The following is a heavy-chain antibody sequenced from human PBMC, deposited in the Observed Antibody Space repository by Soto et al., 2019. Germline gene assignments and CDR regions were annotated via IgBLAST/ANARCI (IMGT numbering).Heavy chain of an antibody. Sequence: QVQLVESGGGVVQPGRSLRLSCAASGFTFSSHAMHWVRQAPGKGLEWVAVISYDGSNKYYADSVKGRFTISRDNSKNTLYLQMNSLRAEDTAVYYCARDLGITIFGVVTPGGMDVWGQGTTVTVSS. J-gene: IGHJ6*02. V-gene: IGHV3-30-3*01. D-gene: IGHD3-3*01. CDR3: ARDLGITIFGVVTPGGMDV. CDR2: ISYDGSNK. CDR1: GFTFSSHA.